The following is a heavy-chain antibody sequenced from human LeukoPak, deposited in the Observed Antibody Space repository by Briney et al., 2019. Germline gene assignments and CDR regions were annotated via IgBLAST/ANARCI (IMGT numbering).Heavy chain of an antibody. CDR1: GFTFSSYA. CDR3: ARDSSGYYSNWFDP. CDR2: ISGSGGST. Sequence: GGSLRLSCAASGFTFSSYAMSWVRQAPGKGLEWVSAISGSGGSTYYADSVKGRFTISRDNAKNSLYLQMNSLRAEDTAVYYCARDSSGYYSNWFDPWGQGALVTVSS. J-gene: IGHJ5*02. V-gene: IGHV3-23*01. D-gene: IGHD3-22*01.